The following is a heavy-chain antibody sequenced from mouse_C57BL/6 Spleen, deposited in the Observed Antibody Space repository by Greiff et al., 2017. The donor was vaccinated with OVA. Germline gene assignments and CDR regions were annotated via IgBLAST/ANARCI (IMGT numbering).Heavy chain of an antibody. CDR1: GYTFTDYN. CDR2: INPNNGGT. Sequence: VQLQQSGPELVKPGASVKMSCKASGYTFTDYNMHWVKQSHGKSLEWIGYINPNNGGTSYNQKFKGKATLTVNKSSSTAYMELRSLTSEDSAVYYCARDYDGYYGFAYWGQGTLVTVSA. CDR3: ARDYDGYYGFAY. J-gene: IGHJ3*01. D-gene: IGHD2-3*01. V-gene: IGHV1-22*01.